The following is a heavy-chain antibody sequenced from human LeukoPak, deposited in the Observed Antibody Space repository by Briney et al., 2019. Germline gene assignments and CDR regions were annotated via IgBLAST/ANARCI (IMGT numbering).Heavy chain of an antibody. V-gene: IGHV4-39*02. Sequence: SETLSLTCTVSGGSIRSGYYWAWIRQPPGKGLEWIGSIHYGGTTHYNPSLQSRVTISADTSKNQFALDLRSVTAADTAVYYCTRDIGDFVSDFWGQGTLVTVSS. CDR3: TRDIGDFVSDF. D-gene: IGHD2-21*02. J-gene: IGHJ4*02. CDR2: IHYGGTT. CDR1: GGSIRSGYY.